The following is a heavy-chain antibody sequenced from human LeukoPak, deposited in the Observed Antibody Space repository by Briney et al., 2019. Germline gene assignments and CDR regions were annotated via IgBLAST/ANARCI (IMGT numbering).Heavy chain of an antibody. Sequence: PSQTLSLTCTVSGGSLSSGSYYWSWIRQPAGTGLEWIGRIYTSGSTNYNPSLKSRVTISVDTSKNQFSLKLSSVTAADTAVYYCARWAGDTAFDIWGQGTMVTVSS. V-gene: IGHV4-61*02. J-gene: IGHJ3*02. D-gene: IGHD3-16*01. CDR2: IYTSGST. CDR1: GGSLSSGSYY. CDR3: ARWAGDTAFDI.